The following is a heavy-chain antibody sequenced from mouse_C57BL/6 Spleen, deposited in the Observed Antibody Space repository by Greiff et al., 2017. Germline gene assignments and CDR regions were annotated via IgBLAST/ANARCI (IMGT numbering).Heavy chain of an antibody. V-gene: IGHV2-6-1*01. Sequence: VMLVESGPGLVAPSQSLSITCTVSGFSLTSYGVHWVRQPPGKGLEWLVVIWSDGSTTYNSALKSRLTISKDNSKSQVCLKMNSLQTDDTAMYYCARHGNYSNFYWYFDVWGTGTTVTVSS. CDR1: GFSLTSYG. CDR2: IWSDGST. D-gene: IGHD2-5*01. CDR3: ARHGNYSNFYWYFDV. J-gene: IGHJ1*03.